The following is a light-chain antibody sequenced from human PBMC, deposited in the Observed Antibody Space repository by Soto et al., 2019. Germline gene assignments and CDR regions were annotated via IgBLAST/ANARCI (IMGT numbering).Light chain of an antibody. V-gene: IGKV3-15*01. J-gene: IGKJ3*01. Sequence: EIVMTQSPATLSVSPGERVTLSRRASQSVSSSLAWYQQKPGQAPRLLIYGASTRATGIPARFSCSGSGTEFTLTISSLQSEDFSVYSCQQYNNWPPFTFGTGTKVDIK. CDR3: QQYNNWPPFT. CDR1: QSVSSS. CDR2: GAS.